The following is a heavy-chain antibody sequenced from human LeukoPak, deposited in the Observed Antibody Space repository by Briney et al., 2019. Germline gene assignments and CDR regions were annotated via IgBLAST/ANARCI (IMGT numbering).Heavy chain of an antibody. J-gene: IGHJ4*02. V-gene: IGHV3-20*04. Sequence: GGSLRLSCATSGFTFHDYAMGWVRQAPGKGLEWVSGINDNGGSTAYADAVKGRFTISRDNAKNSLYLQMNSLRAEDTAVYYCARDSGYDSVYFDYWGQGTLVTVSS. D-gene: IGHD5-12*01. CDR1: GFTFHDYA. CDR3: ARDSGYDSVYFDY. CDR2: INDNGGST.